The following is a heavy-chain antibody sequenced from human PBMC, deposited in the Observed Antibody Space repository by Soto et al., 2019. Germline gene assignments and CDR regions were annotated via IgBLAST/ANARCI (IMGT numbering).Heavy chain of an antibody. Sequence: EGSLXLSCAASGFTFSSYCMHWVRQAPGKGLEWVAVISYDGSNKYYADSVKGRFTISRDNSKNTLYLQMNSLRAEDTAVYYCAKEHITMVRRVPQSSGFDYWGQGTLVTVSS. V-gene: IGHV3-30*18. D-gene: IGHD3-10*01. CDR3: AKEHITMVRRVPQSSGFDY. CDR1: GFTFSSYC. J-gene: IGHJ4*02. CDR2: ISYDGSNK.